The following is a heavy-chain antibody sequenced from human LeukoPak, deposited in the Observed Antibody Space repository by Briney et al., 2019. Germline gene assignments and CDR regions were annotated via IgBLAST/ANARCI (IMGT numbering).Heavy chain of an antibody. Sequence: GGSLRLSCAASGFTFSTYAMNWVRQAPGKGLEWVSSISKTSTYIYYADSVKGRFTISRDNAKKSLYLQMNSLTAEDTAVYYCARAAEYLQGGFDIWGQGTMVTVSS. D-gene: IGHD2/OR15-2a*01. CDR1: GFTFSTYA. CDR2: ISKTSTYI. J-gene: IGHJ3*02. CDR3: ARAAEYLQGGFDI. V-gene: IGHV3-21*01.